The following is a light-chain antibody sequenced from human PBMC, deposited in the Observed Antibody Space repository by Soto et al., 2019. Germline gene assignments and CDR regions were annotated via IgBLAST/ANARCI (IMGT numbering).Light chain of an antibody. CDR1: QSIYRKY. CDR2: GGS. V-gene: IGKV3-20*01. J-gene: IGKJ1*01. CDR3: VSSSRSRR. Sequence: EIVLTQSPVTLSLPPGERATLSCRASQSIYRKYLGWYQKKPGQAPRLVIYGGSSRATGIPVRFSGSGSETDFTLTISRLEPDGFPVCCCVSSSRSRRFAQGTKV.